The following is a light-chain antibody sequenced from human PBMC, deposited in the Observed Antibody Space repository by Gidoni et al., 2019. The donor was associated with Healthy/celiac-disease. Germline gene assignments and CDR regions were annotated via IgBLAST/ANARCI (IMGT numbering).Light chain of an antibody. CDR2: KVS. Sequence: EVVMTQSPLYRPVTLGQPASSSCRSGQGLVYSDGNTYLNWFQQGPGQSPMRLMYKVSNRDSGVPARFSGSGSGTDFTLKISRVEAEDVGVYYCMQGTHWPRTFGQGTKLEIK. V-gene: IGKV2-30*01. CDR3: MQGTHWPRT. J-gene: IGKJ2*01. CDR1: QGLVYSDGNTY.